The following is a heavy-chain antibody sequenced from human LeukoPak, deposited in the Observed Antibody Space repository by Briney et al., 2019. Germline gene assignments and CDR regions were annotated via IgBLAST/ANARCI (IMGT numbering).Heavy chain of an antibody. V-gene: IGHV3-74*01. Sequence: PGGSLRLSCAASGFTFSNAWMSWVRQAPGKGLVWVSRISDAGAHTFYADSVKGRFAMSRDNAKNSLYLQMNSLRAEDTAVYYCAELGITMIGGVWGKGTTVTISS. CDR3: AELGITMIGGV. D-gene: IGHD3-10*02. CDR1: GFTFSNAW. J-gene: IGHJ6*04. CDR2: ISDAGAHT.